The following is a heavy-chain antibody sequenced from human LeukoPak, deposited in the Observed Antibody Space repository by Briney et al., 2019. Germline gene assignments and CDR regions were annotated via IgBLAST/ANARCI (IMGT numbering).Heavy chain of an antibody. CDR1: GFTFSSYW. D-gene: IGHD3-10*01. Sequence: GSLRLSCAASGFTFSSYWMSWVRQAPGKGLEWVANIKQDGSEKYYVDSVKGRFTISRDNAKNSLYLQMNSLRAEDTAVYYCARDLLLWFGELLRPLDYWGQGTLVTVSS. V-gene: IGHV3-7*01. CDR2: IKQDGSEK. J-gene: IGHJ4*02. CDR3: ARDLLLWFGELLRPLDY.